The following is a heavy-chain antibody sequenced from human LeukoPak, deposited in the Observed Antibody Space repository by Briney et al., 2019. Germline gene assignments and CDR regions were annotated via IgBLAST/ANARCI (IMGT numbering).Heavy chain of an antibody. CDR3: ARAPPDVDTTMAMYH. Sequence: GGSLRLSCAASGFTASSNYMSWVCQAPGKGLEWGSVIYSGGSTSYADSVKGRFTISRDNSKNTVFLQMNSLRAEDTALYYCARAPPDVDTTMAMYHWGRGTLVTVSS. CDR2: IYSGGST. CDR1: GFTASSNY. V-gene: IGHV3-53*01. J-gene: IGHJ5*02. D-gene: IGHD5-18*01.